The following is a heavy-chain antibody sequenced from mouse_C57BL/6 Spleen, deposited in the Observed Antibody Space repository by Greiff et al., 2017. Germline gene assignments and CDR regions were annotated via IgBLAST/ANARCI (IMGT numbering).Heavy chain of an antibody. D-gene: IGHD2-4*01. V-gene: IGHV5-17*01. CDR1: GFTFSDYG. CDR2: ISSGSSTI. Sequence: EVQVVESGGGLVKPGGSLKLSCAASGFTFSDYGMHWVRQAPEQGLEWVAYISSGSSTIYYADTGKGRFTISRDNAKNTLFLQMTSLRSEDTAMYYCARGGYYDYDVSYYYAMDYWGQGTSVTVSS. CDR3: ARGGYYDYDVSYYYAMDY. J-gene: IGHJ4*01.